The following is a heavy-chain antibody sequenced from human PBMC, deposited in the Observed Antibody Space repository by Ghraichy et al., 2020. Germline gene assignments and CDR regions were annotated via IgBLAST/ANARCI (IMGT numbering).Heavy chain of an antibody. CDR3: AHGSLHPTPIVVVTESYWYFDL. CDR1: GFSLSTSGVG. V-gene: IGHV2-5*01. CDR2: IYWNDDK. Sequence: SGPTLVKPTQTLTLTCTFSGFSLSTSGVGVGWIRQPPGKALEWLALIYWNDDKRYSPSLKSRLTITKDTSKNQVVLTMTNMDPVDTATYYCAHGSLHPTPIVVVTESYWYFDLWGRGTLVTVSS. J-gene: IGHJ2*01. D-gene: IGHD2-21*02.